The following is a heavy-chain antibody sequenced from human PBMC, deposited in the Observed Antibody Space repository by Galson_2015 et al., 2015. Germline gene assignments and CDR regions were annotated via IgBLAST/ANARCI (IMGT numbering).Heavy chain of an antibody. D-gene: IGHD4-11*01. CDR3: ARAADQYFDS. V-gene: IGHV1-46*01. CDR2: INPSDGIA. Sequence: SVKVSCKAFGYSFTTSDYIHWVRQAPGQGLEWMGIINPSDGIANYTEKFQGRVTMTRDTSTRSVYIDVSRLGSEDTAVYYCARAADQYFDSWGQGTPVTVSS. CDR1: GYSFTTSDY. J-gene: IGHJ4*02.